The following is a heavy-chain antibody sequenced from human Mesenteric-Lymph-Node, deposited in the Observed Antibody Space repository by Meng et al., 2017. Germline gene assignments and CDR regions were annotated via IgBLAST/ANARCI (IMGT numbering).Heavy chain of an antibody. D-gene: IGHD5-18*01. J-gene: IGHJ4*02. V-gene: IGHV4-34*01. Sequence: SETLSLTCAVYGGSFSGYYWSWIRQPPGEGLEWIAEINHDGNTHYNASLKSRVTISVDTSKNQCSLKLTSVTAADTAVYYCARDSTNTAMVRFDYWGQGTLVTVSS. CDR3: ARDSTNTAMVRFDY. CDR1: GGSFSGYY. CDR2: INHDGNT.